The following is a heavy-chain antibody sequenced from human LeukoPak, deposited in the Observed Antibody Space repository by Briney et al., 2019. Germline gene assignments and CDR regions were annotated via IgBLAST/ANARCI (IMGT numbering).Heavy chain of an antibody. CDR2: MNSGGTTI. CDR3: IREVQVRASASLGL. Sequence: GSLRLSCAASGFFISGYWMHWVRQAAGEGLVWVSGMNSGGTTINYADSVKGRFTISRDNVDNTLHLQMNSRRVEDPAVYYCIREVQVRASASLGLWGQGTLVTVSS. J-gene: IGHJ4*01. D-gene: IGHD3-16*01. CDR1: GFFISGYW. V-gene: IGHV3-74*01.